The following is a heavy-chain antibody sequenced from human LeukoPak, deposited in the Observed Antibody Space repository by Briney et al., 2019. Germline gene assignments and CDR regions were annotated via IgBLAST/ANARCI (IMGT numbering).Heavy chain of an antibody. CDR3: ARDLLWNDAFDI. D-gene: IGHD2-21*01. CDR1: GFTTVSYT. CDR2: INHSGST. V-gene: IGHV4-34*01. Sequence: PGGSLRLSCAASGFTTVSYTMNWVRQAPGKGLEWIGEINHSGSTNYNPSLKSRVTISVDTSKNQFSLKLSSVTAADTAVYYCARDLLWNDAFDIWGQGTMVTVSS. J-gene: IGHJ3*02.